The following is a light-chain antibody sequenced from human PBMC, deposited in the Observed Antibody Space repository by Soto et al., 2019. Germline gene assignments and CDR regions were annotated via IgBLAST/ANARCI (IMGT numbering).Light chain of an antibody. J-gene: IGKJ3*01. V-gene: IGKV3-11*01. CDR1: QSVSSY. CDR3: QQRSNWPLIT. CDR2: DAS. Sequence: EIVLTQSPATLSLSPGESATLSCRASQSVSSYLAWYQQKPGQAPRLLVYDASNRAPGIPARFSGSGSGTDFTLTISNLEPEDCAVYYCQQRSNWPLITFGPGTKVDIK.